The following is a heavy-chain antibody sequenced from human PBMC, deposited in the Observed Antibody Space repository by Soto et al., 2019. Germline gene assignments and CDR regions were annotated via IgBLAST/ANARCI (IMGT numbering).Heavy chain of an antibody. Sequence: LSDTMSLICGVSYGSISSINCWRRVRQPPGKGLEWIGEIDHSGSTDYNPSLKSRVTISVGTSNNQFSRKLTSVTAADTAVYYCARAGYRYGYRYWGQGTLVTVSS. CDR3: ARAGYRYGYRY. CDR1: YGSISSINC. J-gene: IGHJ4*02. CDR2: IDHSGST. D-gene: IGHD5-18*01. V-gene: IGHV4-4*02.